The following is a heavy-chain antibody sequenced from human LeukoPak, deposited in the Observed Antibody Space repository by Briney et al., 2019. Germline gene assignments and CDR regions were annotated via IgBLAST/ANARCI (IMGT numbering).Heavy chain of an antibody. CDR3: ARRDVYNWYVFGD. D-gene: IGHD5-24*01. J-gene: IGHJ4*02. Sequence: GGSLRLSCAVSGFTFNNYPMHWVRQAPGKGLEWVALLSYDGTKKYYADSVKGRFTIFSDNSRNTLFLQMGSLRPDDTALYYCARRDVYNWYVFGDWGQGTLVTVSS. V-gene: IGHV3-30*04. CDR2: LSYDGTKK. CDR1: GFTFNNYP.